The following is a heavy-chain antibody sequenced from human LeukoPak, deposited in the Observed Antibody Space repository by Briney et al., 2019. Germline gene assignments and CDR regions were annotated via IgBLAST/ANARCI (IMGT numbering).Heavy chain of an antibody. D-gene: IGHD6-13*01. CDR1: GFTFSSYS. J-gene: IGHJ4*02. V-gene: IGHV3-21*01. CDR2: ISSSSSYI. Sequence: GGSLRLSCAASGFTFSSYSMNWVRQAPGKGLEWVSSISSSSSYIYYEDSVKGRFTISRDNAKNSLYLQMNSLRAEDTAVYYCARGWGAAAATPRGYWGQGTLVTVSS. CDR3: ARGWGAAAATPRGY.